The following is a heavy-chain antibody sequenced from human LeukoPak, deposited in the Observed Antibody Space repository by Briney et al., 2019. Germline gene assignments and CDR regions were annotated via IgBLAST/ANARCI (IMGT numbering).Heavy chain of an antibody. CDR2: FDPEDGET. CDR1: GYTLTELS. V-gene: IGHV1-24*01. Sequence: ASVKVSCKVSGYTLTELSMHWVRQAPGKGLEWMGGFDPEDGETIYAQKFQGRVTMTEDTSTDTAYMELSSLRSEDTAVYYCARFTGETIAAAESSWGQGTLVTVSS. CDR3: ARFTGETIAAAESS. D-gene: IGHD6-13*01. J-gene: IGHJ4*02.